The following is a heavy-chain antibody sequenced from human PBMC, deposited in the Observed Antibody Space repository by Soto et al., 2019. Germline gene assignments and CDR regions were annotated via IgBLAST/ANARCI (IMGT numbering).Heavy chain of an antibody. CDR2: IYYSGST. CDR3: ARMITFGGVPDAFDI. CDR1: GGSISSYY. J-gene: IGHJ3*02. V-gene: IGHV4-59*01. D-gene: IGHD3-16*01. Sequence: SETLSLTCTVSGGSISSYYWSWIRQPPGKGLEWIGYIYYSGSTNYNPSLKSRVTISVDTSKNQFSLKLSSVTAADTAVYYCARMITFGGVPDAFDIWGQGTMVTVSS.